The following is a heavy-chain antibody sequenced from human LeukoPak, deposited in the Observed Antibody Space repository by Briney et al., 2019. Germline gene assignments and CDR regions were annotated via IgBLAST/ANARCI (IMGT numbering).Heavy chain of an antibody. D-gene: IGHD3-10*02. Sequence: GGSLRLSCAASGFTFSSYSMNWVRQAPGKGLEWVSYISSSSSTIYYADSVKGRFTISGDNAKNSLYLQMNSLRAEDTAVYYCAGYYYVSFDPWGQGILVTVSS. CDR1: GFTFSSYS. V-gene: IGHV3-48*01. CDR3: AGYYYVSFDP. J-gene: IGHJ5*02. CDR2: ISSSSSTI.